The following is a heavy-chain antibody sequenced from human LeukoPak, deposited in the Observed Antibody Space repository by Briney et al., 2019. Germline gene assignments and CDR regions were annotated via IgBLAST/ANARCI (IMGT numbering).Heavy chain of an antibody. D-gene: IGHD3-3*01. CDR1: GFTFSSYA. Sequence: GGSLRLSCAASGFTFSSYAMSWVRQAPGKGLEWVSAISGSGGSTYYADSVKGRFTITRDNSKNTLYLQMNSLRAEDTAVYYCAKANDFWSGYYVYWGQGTLVTVSS. CDR3: AKANDFWSGYYVY. CDR2: ISGSGGST. J-gene: IGHJ4*02. V-gene: IGHV3-23*01.